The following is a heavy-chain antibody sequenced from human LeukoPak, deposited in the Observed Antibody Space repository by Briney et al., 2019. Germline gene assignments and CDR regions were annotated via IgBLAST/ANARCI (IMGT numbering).Heavy chain of an antibody. Sequence: PGGSLRLSCAASGFTFSSYTMTWVRQAPAKGLEWASSIRGSGGSTYYPHSVKGRFTISRDNSKNTLFLQMNSLRAEDTAVYYCAKDSVAGNLGYFDYWGQGTLVTVSS. V-gene: IGHV3-23*01. CDR2: IRGSGGST. CDR3: AKDSVAGNLGYFDY. J-gene: IGHJ4*02. D-gene: IGHD6-19*01. CDR1: GFTFSSYT.